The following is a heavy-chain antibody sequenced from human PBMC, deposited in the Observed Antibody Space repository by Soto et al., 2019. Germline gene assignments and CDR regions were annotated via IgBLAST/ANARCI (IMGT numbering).Heavy chain of an antibody. V-gene: IGHV1-18*01. CDR1: GYTFTSYG. D-gene: IGHD3-10*01. CDR2: ISAYNGNT. Sequence: QVQLVQSGAEVKKPGASVKVSCKASGYTFTSYGISWVRQAPGQGLAWMGGISAYNGNTNYAQKLPGTVTITTDTATRTDYMDLRSLKSDNTAVYYCARDSGVGGDYWGQGTLGTVSS. CDR3: ARDSGVGGDY. J-gene: IGHJ4*02.